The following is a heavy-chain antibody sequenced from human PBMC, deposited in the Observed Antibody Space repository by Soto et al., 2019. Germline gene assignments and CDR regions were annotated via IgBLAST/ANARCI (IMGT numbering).Heavy chain of an antibody. J-gene: IGHJ6*02. Sequence: DSLKVSWPWSGYSFNSYGIGWMRQMPGKGLEWIGMIYPGDSDTTYSPSFEGQVTMSVDKSISTAYLQWSSLKASDSATYYCARQGSNGAYVYFAMDVWGQGTTVTVSS. CDR3: ARQGSNGAYVYFAMDV. D-gene: IGHD3-16*01. CDR2: IYPGDSDT. CDR1: GYSFNSYG. V-gene: IGHV5-51*01.